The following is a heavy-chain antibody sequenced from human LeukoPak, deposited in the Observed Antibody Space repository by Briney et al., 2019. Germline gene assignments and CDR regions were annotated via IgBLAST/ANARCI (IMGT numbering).Heavy chain of an antibody. CDR2: IYHSGST. CDR1: GGSISSSNW. CDR3: GGSRDRDGYNWYAFDI. J-gene: IGHJ3*02. Sequence: SGTLSLTCAVSGGSISSSNWWSWVRQPPGKGLEWIGEIYHSGSTNYNPSLKSRVTMSVDTSKNQFSLKLSSVTAADTAVYYCGGSRDRDGYNWYAFDIWGQGTMVTVSS. D-gene: IGHD5-24*01. V-gene: IGHV4-4*02.